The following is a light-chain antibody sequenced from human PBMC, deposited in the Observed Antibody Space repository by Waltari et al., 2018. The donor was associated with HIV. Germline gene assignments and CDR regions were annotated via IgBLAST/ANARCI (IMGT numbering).Light chain of an antibody. CDR3: QSYDSSLSGYV. CDR2: GNS. V-gene: IGLV1-40*01. CDR1: SSNIGAGYQ. Sequence: PPSVSGAPGQRVTISCTGSSSNIGAGYQVHWYQQLPGTAPKLLIYGNSNRPSGVPDRFSGSKSGTSASLAITGLQAEDEADYHCQSYDSSLSGYVFGTGTKVTVL. J-gene: IGLJ1*01.